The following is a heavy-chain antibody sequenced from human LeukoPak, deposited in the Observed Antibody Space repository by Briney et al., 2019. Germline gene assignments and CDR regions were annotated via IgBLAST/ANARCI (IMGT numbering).Heavy chain of an antibody. Sequence: GGSLRLSCAASGFTFSDHGMHWVRQAPGKGLEWLAVISYDGSNKYYTDSVKGRFTISRDNSKNTLFLQMNSLRVEDTAVFYCAREKLDSSGWYPYYYYYGMDVWGQGTTVTVSS. V-gene: IGHV3-30*03. CDR3: AREKLDSSGWYPYYYYYGMDV. CDR2: ISYDGSNK. D-gene: IGHD6-19*01. J-gene: IGHJ6*02. CDR1: GFTFSDHG.